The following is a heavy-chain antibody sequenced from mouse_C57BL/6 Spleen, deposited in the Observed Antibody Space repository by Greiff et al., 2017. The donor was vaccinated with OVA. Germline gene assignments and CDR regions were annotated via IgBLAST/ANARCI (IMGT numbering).Heavy chain of an antibody. J-gene: IGHJ3*01. Sequence: DVMLVESGGDLVKPGGSLKLSCAASGFTFSSYGMSWVRQTPDKRLEWVATISSGGSYTYYPDSVKGRFTISRDNAKNTLYLQMSSLKSEDTAMYYCARHEGYYSGWGQGTLVTVSA. CDR3: ARHEGYYSG. CDR1: GFTFSSYG. V-gene: IGHV5-6*02. CDR2: ISSGGSYT. D-gene: IGHD2-3*01.